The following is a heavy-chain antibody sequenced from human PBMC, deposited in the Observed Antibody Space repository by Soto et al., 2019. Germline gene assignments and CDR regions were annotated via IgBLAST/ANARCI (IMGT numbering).Heavy chain of an antibody. V-gene: IGHV4-31*03. CDR1: VGPINTGGYY. CDR2: IYYTGRT. D-gene: IGHD4-17*01. Sequence: TLSLACTVSVGPINTGGYYWSWILQHPGKGLEWLGYIYYTGRTYYNPSLKNRLTMSVDMSKSQFSLKLTSLTAADTAVYYCAKDPSPQPTTVVTPGWFDPWGQGIMVTVSS. J-gene: IGHJ5*02. CDR3: AKDPSPQPTTVVTPGWFDP.